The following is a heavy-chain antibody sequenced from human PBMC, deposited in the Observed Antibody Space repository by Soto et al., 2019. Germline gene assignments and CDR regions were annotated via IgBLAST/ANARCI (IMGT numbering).Heavy chain of an antibody. CDR2: ISDSGGRT. D-gene: IGHD3-22*01. Sequence: GGSLRLSCAASGLTFSSNGMSWVRQAPGKGLEWVSGISDSGGRTYYADSVKGRFTTSRDNSKNTLYLQMNSLRAEDTAVYYCAKDESRVVVPDNWFDSWGQGTLVTVSS. CDR3: AKDESRVVVPDNWFDS. CDR1: GLTFSSNG. J-gene: IGHJ5*01. V-gene: IGHV3-23*01.